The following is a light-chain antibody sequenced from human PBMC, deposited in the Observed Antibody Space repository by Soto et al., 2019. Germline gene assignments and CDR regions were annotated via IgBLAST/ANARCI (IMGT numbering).Light chain of an antibody. CDR2: AAS. CDR1: QSISTY. CDR3: QQSYTTPRT. J-gene: IGKJ2*01. Sequence: DLQMTQSPSSLSASVGDRVTITCRASQSISTYLNWYQQKPGQAPKLLIFAASSLQSGVPSRFSGSGSATDFTLTISSLQPEDFATYYCQQSYTTPRTFGQGTKLEIK. V-gene: IGKV1-39*01.